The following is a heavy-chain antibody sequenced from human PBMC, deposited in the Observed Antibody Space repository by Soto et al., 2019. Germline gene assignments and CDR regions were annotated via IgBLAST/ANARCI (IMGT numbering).Heavy chain of an antibody. CDR1: GGSISSSSYY. CDR2: IYYSGST. Sequence: SETLSLTCTVSGGSISSSSYYWGWIRQPPGKGLEWIGSIYYSGSTYYNPSLKSRVTISVDTSKNQFSLKLSSVTAADTAVYYCARLDCSSTSCYDEVDYYYYYYMDVWGKGTTVTVSS. CDR3: ARLDCSSTSCYDEVDYYYYYYMDV. V-gene: IGHV4-39*01. J-gene: IGHJ6*03. D-gene: IGHD2-2*01.